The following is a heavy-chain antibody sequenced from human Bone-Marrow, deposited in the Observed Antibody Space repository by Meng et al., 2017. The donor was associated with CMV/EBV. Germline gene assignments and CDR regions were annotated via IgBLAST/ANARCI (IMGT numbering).Heavy chain of an antibody. CDR3: AGGTSIAAAGFDP. J-gene: IGHJ5*01. Sequence: GGSLRLSCAASGFTFSSYWMHWVRQAPGKGLVWVSRINSNGSSTSYADSVKGRFTISRDNAKNTLYLQMNSLRAEDTAVYYCAGGTSIAAAGFDPWGQGTLVTVSS. D-gene: IGHD6-13*01. CDR2: INSNGSST. CDR1: GFTFSSYW. V-gene: IGHV3-74*01.